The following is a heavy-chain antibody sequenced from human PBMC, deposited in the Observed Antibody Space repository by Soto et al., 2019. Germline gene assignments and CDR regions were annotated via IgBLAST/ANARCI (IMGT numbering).Heavy chain of an antibody. D-gene: IGHD2-21*01. CDR3: AREHSRYYGMDV. CDR2: INSDGSST. J-gene: IGHJ6*02. Sequence: EVQLVESGGGLVQPGGSLRLSCAASGFTFSSYWMHWVRQAPGKGLVWVSRINSDGSSTSYADSVKGRFTISRDNAKNTLYLQMNSLRAEDTAVYYRAREHSRYYGMDVWGQGTTVTVSS. V-gene: IGHV3-74*01. CDR1: GFTFSSYW.